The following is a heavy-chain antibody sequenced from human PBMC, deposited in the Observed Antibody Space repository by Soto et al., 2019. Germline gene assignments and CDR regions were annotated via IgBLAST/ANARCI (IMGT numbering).Heavy chain of an antibody. CDR3: ARDLAQRDCSSTSCYASTDHYYYYYGMDV. D-gene: IGHD2-2*01. J-gene: IGHJ6*02. Sequence: ASVKVSCTASGGTFSSYAISWVRQAPGQGLEWMGGIIPIFGTANYAQKFQGRVTITADKSTSTAYMELSSLRSEDTAVYYCARDLAQRDCSSTSCYASTDHYYYYYGMDVWGQGTTVTVSS. CDR1: GGTFSSYA. V-gene: IGHV1-69*06. CDR2: IIPIFGTA.